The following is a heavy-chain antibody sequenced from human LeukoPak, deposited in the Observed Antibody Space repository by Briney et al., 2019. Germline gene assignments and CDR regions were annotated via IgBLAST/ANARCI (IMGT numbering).Heavy chain of an antibody. Sequence: PGGSLRLSCAASGFTFSSYWMHWVRHAPGKGLVWVSRINSDGSSTSYADSVKGRFTISRDNAKNTLYLQMNSLRAEDTAVYYCARDGGGWAYYYYYMDVWGKGTTVTVSS. V-gene: IGHV3-74*01. CDR2: INSDGSST. D-gene: IGHD6-19*01. J-gene: IGHJ6*03. CDR3: ARDGGGWAYYYYYMDV. CDR1: GFTFSSYW.